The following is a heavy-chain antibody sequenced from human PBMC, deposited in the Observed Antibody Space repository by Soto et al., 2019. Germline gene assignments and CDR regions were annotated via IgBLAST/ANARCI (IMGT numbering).Heavy chain of an antibody. CDR3: ARSPIGPAPVDF. V-gene: IGHV1-18*04. D-gene: IGHD2-15*01. CDR2: ISIYNGNT. CDR1: GYTFTSHG. Sequence: QVQLVQSGGEVRMPGASVKVSCKASGYTFTSHGFTWVRQAPGQGLEWMGWISIYNGNTHYAQKFQGRLTLTTDTSTSTAYKELGSLTSDRTGVFFCARSPIGPAPVDFWGQGTLVTVSS. J-gene: IGHJ4*02.